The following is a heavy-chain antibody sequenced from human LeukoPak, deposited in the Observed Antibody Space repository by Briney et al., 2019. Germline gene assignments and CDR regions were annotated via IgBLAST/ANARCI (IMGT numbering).Heavy chain of an antibody. Sequence: PGGSLRLSCAPSRFTFSSYIMNWVRQAPGKGLEWVSSISSSNSFIYYADSVKGRFTISRDNAKNSLYLQMNSLTAEETAGCYCACVLFRVAGTFFDYLGQGTLVTVSS. J-gene: IGHJ4*02. CDR3: ACVLFRVAGTFFDY. D-gene: IGHD6-19*01. V-gene: IGHV3-21*01. CDR2: ISSSNSFI. CDR1: RFTFSSYI.